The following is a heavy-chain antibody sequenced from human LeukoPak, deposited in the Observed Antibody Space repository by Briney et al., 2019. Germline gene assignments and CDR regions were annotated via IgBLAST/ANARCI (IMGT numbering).Heavy chain of an antibody. D-gene: IGHD3-22*01. CDR3: ARWRDSSGYYQHFDN. CDR2: IYSSGST. V-gene: IGHV4-4*07. CDR1: GGSINSHY. Sequence: SETLSLTCTVSGGSINSHYWSWIRQPAGKGLEWIGHIYSSGSTDYNPSLESRVTMSVDTSKKQFSLKLTSVTAADTAVYYCARWRDSSGYYQHFDNWGQGVLVTVSS. J-gene: IGHJ4*02.